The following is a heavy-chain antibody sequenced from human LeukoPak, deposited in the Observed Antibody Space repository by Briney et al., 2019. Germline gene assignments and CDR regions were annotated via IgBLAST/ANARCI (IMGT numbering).Heavy chain of an antibody. CDR3: ARVLGGYRAPNWFDP. CDR2: IYYSGST. J-gene: IGHJ5*02. Sequence: PSQTLSLTCAVSGGSISSYYWSWIRQPPGKGLEWIGYIYYSGSTNYNPSLKSRVTISVDTSKNQFSLKLSSVTAADTAVYYCARVLGGYRAPNWFDPWGQGTLVTVSS. D-gene: IGHD3-16*01. CDR1: GGSISSYY. V-gene: IGHV4-59*01.